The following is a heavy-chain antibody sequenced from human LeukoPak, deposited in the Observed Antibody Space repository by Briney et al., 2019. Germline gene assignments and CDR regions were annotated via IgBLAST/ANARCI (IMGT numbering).Heavy chain of an antibody. J-gene: IGHJ5*02. Sequence: SVKVSCKASGGTFRSYAITWVRQAPGQGLEWMGGIIPIFGTANYARRFQDRVTITADESTSTAYMELSSLRSEDTAVYYCARDVRHRYCSSSSCYWGWLDPWGQGTLVTVSP. CDR2: IIPIFGTA. CDR1: GGTFRSYA. V-gene: IGHV1-69*13. CDR3: ARDVRHRYCSSSSCYWGWLDP. D-gene: IGHD2-2*01.